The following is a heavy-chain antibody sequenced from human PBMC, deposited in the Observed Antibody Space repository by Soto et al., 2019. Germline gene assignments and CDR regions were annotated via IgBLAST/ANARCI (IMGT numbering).Heavy chain of an antibody. J-gene: IGHJ4*02. CDR1: GGSISSSSYY. CDR2: IYYSGST. V-gene: IGHV4-39*01. D-gene: IGHD5-12*01. Sequence: QLQLQESGPGLVKPSETLSLTCTVSGGSISSSSYYWGWIRQPPGKGLEWIGSIYYSGSTYYNPSLKSRVTISVDTSKNQFSLKLSSVTAADTAVYYCAISSDGYDFGGNFDYWGQGTLVTVSS. CDR3: AISSDGYDFGGNFDY.